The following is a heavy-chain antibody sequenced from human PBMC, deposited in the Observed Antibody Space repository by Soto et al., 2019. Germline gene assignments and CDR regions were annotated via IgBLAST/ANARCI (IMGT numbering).Heavy chain of an antibody. J-gene: IGHJ4*02. V-gene: IGHV1-3*01. D-gene: IGHD2-15*01. CDR2: INAGNGNT. CDR3: ARGPGGPDGPGDY. CDR1: GYTFTSYA. Sequence: QVQLVQSGAEVKKPGASVKVSCMASGYTFTSYAMHWVRQAPGQRLEWMGWINAGNGNTKYSQKFQGRVTITRDTSASTASMELSSLRSEDTAVYYCARGPGGPDGPGDYWGQGTLVTVSS.